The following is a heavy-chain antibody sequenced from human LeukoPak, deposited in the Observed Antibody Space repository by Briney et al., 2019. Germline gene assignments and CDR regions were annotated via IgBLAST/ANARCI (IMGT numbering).Heavy chain of an antibody. CDR2: IRYDGSNK. Sequence: PGGSLRLSCAASGFTFSSYGMHWVRRAPGKGLEWVAFIRYDGSNKYYADSVKGRFTISRDNSKNTLYLQMNSLRAEDTAVYYCAKDPGDEPYFDYWGQGTLVTVSS. CDR1: GFTFSSYG. V-gene: IGHV3-30*02. J-gene: IGHJ4*02. CDR3: AKDPGDEPYFDY. D-gene: IGHD7-27*01.